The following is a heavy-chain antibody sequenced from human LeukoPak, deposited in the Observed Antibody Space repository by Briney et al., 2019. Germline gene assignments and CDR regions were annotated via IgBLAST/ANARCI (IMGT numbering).Heavy chain of an antibody. CDR3: ARLGGIAVDKNYFDY. Sequence: GESLKISCKGSGSSFTSYWIGWVRPMPGKGLEWMGIIYPGDSDTRYSPSFQGQVTISADKSISTAYLQWSSLKASDTAMYYCARLGGIAVDKNYFDYWGQGTLVTVSS. V-gene: IGHV5-51*01. CDR2: IYPGDSDT. D-gene: IGHD6-19*01. CDR1: GSSFTSYW. J-gene: IGHJ4*02.